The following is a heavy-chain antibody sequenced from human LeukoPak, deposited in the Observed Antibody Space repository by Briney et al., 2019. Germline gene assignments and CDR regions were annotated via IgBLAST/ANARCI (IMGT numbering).Heavy chain of an antibody. D-gene: IGHD3-10*01. Sequence: GGSLRLSCAASGFTFSSYWMSWVRQAPGKGLEWVANIKPDGSEKYYVDSVKGRFTTSRDNAKNSLYLQMNSLRAEDTAVYYCTTDPPVLLWFGESIDYWGQGTLVTVSS. CDR1: GFTFSSYW. CDR3: TTDPPVLLWFGESIDY. CDR2: IKPDGSEK. V-gene: IGHV3-7*01. J-gene: IGHJ4*02.